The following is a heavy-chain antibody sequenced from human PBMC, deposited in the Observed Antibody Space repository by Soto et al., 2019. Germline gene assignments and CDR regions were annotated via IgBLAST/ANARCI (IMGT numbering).Heavy chain of an antibody. CDR3: ARGTRPPFLRAGMDV. CDR1: GFTFSSYT. J-gene: IGHJ6*02. Sequence: QVQLVESGGGVVQPGRSLRLSCAASGFTFSSYTMNWVRQAPGKGLDWVAVMSFDGTNKYYADSVRGRFTISRDNSKKTLYLQMTSLRPDDTAMYYCARGTRPPFLRAGMDVWGQGTTVTVSS. V-gene: IGHV3-30-3*01. CDR2: MSFDGTNK.